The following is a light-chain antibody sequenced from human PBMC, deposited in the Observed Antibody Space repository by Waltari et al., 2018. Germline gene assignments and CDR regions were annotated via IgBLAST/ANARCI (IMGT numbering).Light chain of an antibody. CDR3: QQRYNWPLT. Sequence: EIVLTQSPATLSLSPGERATLSCRASQSINSYLAWYQQKPGQAPRLLIYHASNRATGVPARFSGSGSGSDFTLTISSLDPEDFAVYYCQQRYNWPLTFGQGTRLEIK. V-gene: IGKV3-11*01. CDR2: HAS. J-gene: IGKJ5*01. CDR1: QSINSY.